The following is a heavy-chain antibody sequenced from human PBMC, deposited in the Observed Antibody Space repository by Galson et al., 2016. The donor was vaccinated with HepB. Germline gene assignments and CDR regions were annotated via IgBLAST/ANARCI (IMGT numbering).Heavy chain of an antibody. V-gene: IGHV3-9*01. D-gene: IGHD3-3*01. CDR3: VRRAHARSDYYFDY. CDR2: ISWRSDRI. CDR1: GFAFDDYA. J-gene: IGHJ4*02. Sequence: SLRLSCAASGFAFDDYAMHWVRQPPGKGLEWVSGISWRSDRIGHADSVKGRFTISRDNAKKSLYLQMNSLRAEDTALYYLVRRAHARSDYYFDYWGQGILVTVSS.